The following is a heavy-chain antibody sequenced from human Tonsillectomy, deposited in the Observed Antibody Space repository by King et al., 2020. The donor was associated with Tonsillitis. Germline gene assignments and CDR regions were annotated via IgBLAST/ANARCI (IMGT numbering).Heavy chain of an antibody. Sequence: QLVQSGAEVKKPGSSVKVSCKASGGTFSNYAISWVRQAPGQGLEWMGCIIPMLGITNYAQKLQGRVTITADISTSTAYMELSSLRSEDTAVYYGARDSGYCSGGSCYGFFYYYMDVWGKGTTVTVSS. J-gene: IGHJ6*03. V-gene: IGHV1-69*09. CDR2: IIPMLGIT. CDR3: ARDSGYCSGGSCYGFFYYYMDV. CDR1: GGTFSNYA. D-gene: IGHD2-15*01.